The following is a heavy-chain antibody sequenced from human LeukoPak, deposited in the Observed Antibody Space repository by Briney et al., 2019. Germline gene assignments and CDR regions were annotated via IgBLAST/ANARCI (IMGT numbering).Heavy chain of an antibody. J-gene: IGHJ5*02. CDR2: YYIDATT. V-gene: IGHV3-53*01. D-gene: IGHD6-19*01. CDR1: VFSVSNNY. Sequence: PGGSLRLSCAASVFSVSNNYMSWVRQAPEEGLWWVSTYYIDATTHYPDSVRGRFTISSDSSKNTLYLQMNSLRVEDTAIYYCARESIPSGWYLSWGQGTLVTVSS. CDR3: ARESIPSGWYLS.